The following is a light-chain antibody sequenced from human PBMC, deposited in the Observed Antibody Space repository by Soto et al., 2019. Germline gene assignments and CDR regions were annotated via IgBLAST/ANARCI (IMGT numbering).Light chain of an antibody. CDR3: QQYNNGPPWT. CDR1: QSVSSY. Sequence: EIVMTQSPATLSVSPGERATISCRASQSVSSYLAWYQQKPGHAPRLLIYGASTRATGIPARFSGSGSGTEFTLTISSLQSEDFAVYYCQQYNNGPPWTFGQGTKVEIK. V-gene: IGKV3-15*01. CDR2: GAS. J-gene: IGKJ1*01.